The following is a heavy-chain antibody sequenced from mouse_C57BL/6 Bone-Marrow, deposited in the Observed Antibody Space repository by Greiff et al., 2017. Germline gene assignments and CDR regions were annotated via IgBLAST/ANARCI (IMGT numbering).Heavy chain of an antibody. CDR2: ILPSIGRT. Sequence: QVQLKQSGSELRSPGSSVKLSCKDFDSEVFPIAYMSWVRQKPGHGFEWIGGILPSIGRTIYGEKFEDKATLDADTLSNTAYLELNSLTSEDSAFYCCARGGNNWERGPEDYWGQGTTLTVSS. J-gene: IGHJ2*01. D-gene: IGHD4-1*01. CDR3: ARGGNNWERGPEDY. CDR1: DSEVFPIAY. V-gene: IGHV15-2*01.